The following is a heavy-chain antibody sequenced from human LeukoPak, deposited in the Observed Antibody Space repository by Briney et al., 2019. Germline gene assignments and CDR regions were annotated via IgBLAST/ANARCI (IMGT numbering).Heavy chain of an antibody. CDR3: TRYDSSGYYAYEY. Sequence: GGSLRLSCAASGFTFSNAWMSGVRQAPGKGPEWVGRVKSKAYGGTADYAAPVKGRFTISRDDSKDTLYLQMNSLKTEDTAVYHCTRYDSSGYYAYEYWGQGTLVTVSS. CDR2: VKSKAYGGTA. V-gene: IGHV3-15*01. CDR1: GFTFSNAW. J-gene: IGHJ4*02. D-gene: IGHD3-22*01.